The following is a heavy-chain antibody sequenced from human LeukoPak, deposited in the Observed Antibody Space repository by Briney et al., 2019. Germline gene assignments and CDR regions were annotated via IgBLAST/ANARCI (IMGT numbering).Heavy chain of an antibody. Sequence: PGGSLRLSCAASGFNFASHWMHWVRQTPGKGLVWVSRINSGGSGTSYADSVEGRFTVSRDNFKNTLYLQMNSLRAEDTALYYCARKLWHRNDCWGQGTLVTVSS. V-gene: IGHV3-74*01. D-gene: IGHD3-16*01. CDR3: ARKLWHRNDC. CDR2: INSGGSGT. J-gene: IGHJ4*02. CDR1: GFNFASHW.